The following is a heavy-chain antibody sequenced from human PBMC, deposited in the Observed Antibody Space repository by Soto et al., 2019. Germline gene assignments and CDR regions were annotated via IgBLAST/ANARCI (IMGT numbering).Heavy chain of an antibody. J-gene: IGHJ6*02. CDR2: IIPIFGTA. CDR3: AGTNGVADSYGMDV. V-gene: IGHV1-69*13. D-gene: IGHD2-8*01. CDR1: GGTFSSYA. Sequence: SVKVSCKASGGTFSSYAISWVRQAPGQGLEWMGGIIPIFGTANYAQKFQGRVTITADESTSTAYMELSSLRSEDTAVYYCAGTNGVADSYGMDVWGQGTTVTVSS.